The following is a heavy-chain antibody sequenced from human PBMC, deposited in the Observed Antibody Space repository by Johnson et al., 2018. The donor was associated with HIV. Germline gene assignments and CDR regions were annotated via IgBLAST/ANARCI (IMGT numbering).Heavy chain of an antibody. Sequence: VLLVESGGGLVKPGGSLRLSCAASGFTFSDYYMSWVRQAPGKGLEWVSVIYSGGSTYYADSVKGRFTISRDNSKNTLYLQMNSLRAEDTAVYYCARDRLGYSSSWGGVDAFDIWGQGTMVTVSS. V-gene: IGHV3-66*01. CDR1: GFTFSDYY. CDR3: ARDRLGYSSSWGGVDAFDI. CDR2: IYSGGST. D-gene: IGHD6-13*01. J-gene: IGHJ3*02.